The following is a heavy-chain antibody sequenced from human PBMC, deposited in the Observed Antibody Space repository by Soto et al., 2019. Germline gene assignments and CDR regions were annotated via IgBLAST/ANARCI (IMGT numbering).Heavy chain of an antibody. CDR2: TGISGRTT. D-gene: IGHD1-20*01. Sequence: GESLKISCAASGFTVTTYAMSWVRQAPGKGLEWVSTTGISGRTTYYADSVKGRFTVSRDDSKNTLDLQMSSLRDEDTAVYYCATVHNTSRSFDYWGQGTLVTVSS. CDR3: ATVHNTSRSFDY. CDR1: GFTVTTYA. J-gene: IGHJ4*02. V-gene: IGHV3-23*01.